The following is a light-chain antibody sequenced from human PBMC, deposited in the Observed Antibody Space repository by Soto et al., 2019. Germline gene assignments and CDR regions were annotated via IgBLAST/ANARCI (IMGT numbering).Light chain of an antibody. Sequence: QSALTQPASVSGSPGQSITISCTGTSSDVGTYNLVSWYQQLPDKAPELMIYEGTKRPSGVSNRFSGSKSGNTASLTLSGLQAEDEADYYCCSYAGSGTWVFGGGTKLTVL. J-gene: IGLJ3*02. CDR3: CSYAGSGTWV. CDR1: SSDVGTYNL. V-gene: IGLV2-23*01. CDR2: EGT.